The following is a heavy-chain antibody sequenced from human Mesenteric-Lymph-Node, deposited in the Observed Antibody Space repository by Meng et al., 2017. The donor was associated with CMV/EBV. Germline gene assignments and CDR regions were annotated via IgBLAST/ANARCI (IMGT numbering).Heavy chain of an antibody. D-gene: IGHD5-12*01. J-gene: IGHJ6*02. CDR3: ARDPGAVGGYRSAGMDV. CDR1: GGSISSSSYY. V-gene: IGHV4-39*07. CDR2: IYYSGST. Sequence: GSLRLSCTVSGGSISSSSYYWGWVRQPPGKGLEWVGNIYYSGSTHYNPSLNSRVTISVDTSKNQFSLKLSSVTAADTAVYYCARDPGAVGGYRSAGMDVWGQGTTVTVSS.